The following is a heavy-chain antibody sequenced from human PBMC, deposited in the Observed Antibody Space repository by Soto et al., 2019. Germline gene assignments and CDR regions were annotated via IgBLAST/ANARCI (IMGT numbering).Heavy chain of an antibody. CDR1: GFTFSRYG. CDR3: ARDLDGSSSGWYSEDWFDP. Sequence: WGSLRLSCTASGFTFSRYGMHWVRQAPGKGLEWVAVIWYDGSNKYYADSVKGRFTISRDNSKNTLYLQMNSLRAEDTAVYYCARDLDGSSSGWYSEDWFDPWGQGTLVTVSS. D-gene: IGHD6-19*01. J-gene: IGHJ5*02. CDR2: IWYDGSNK. V-gene: IGHV3-33*01.